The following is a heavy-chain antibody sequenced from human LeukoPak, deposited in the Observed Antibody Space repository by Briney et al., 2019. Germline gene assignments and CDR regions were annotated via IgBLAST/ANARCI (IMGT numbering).Heavy chain of an antibody. Sequence: GGSLRLSCAASGFTFSDHYMSWIRQAPGKGLEWVSHISSSSTYTNYADSVKGRFTISRDNAKNSLYLQMISLRAEDTAVYYCARGHSSGWNWFDPWGQGTLVTVSS. CDR1: GFTFSDHY. J-gene: IGHJ5*02. CDR3: ARGHSSGWNWFDP. CDR2: ISSSSTYT. D-gene: IGHD6-19*01. V-gene: IGHV3-11*05.